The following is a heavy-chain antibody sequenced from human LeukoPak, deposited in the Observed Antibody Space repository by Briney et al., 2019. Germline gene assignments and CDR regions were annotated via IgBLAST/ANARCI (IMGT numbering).Heavy chain of an antibody. V-gene: IGHV3-11*01. J-gene: IGHJ4*02. CDR3: ARDTHSGSAFDY. CDR2: ISSSGSTI. CDR1: GFTFSDYY. Sequence: KTGGSLRLSCAASGFTFSDYYMSWIRQAPGKGLEWVSYISSSGSTIYYADSVKGRFTISRDNAKNSLYLQMNSLRAEDTAVYYCARDTHSGSAFDYWGQGTLVTVSS. D-gene: IGHD3-10*01.